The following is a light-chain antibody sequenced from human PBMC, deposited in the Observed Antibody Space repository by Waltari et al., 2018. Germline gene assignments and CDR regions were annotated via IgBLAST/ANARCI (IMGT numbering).Light chain of an antibody. CDR2: AAS. CDR1: QGISSY. V-gene: IGKV1-8*01. J-gene: IGKJ5*01. Sequence: CRASQGISSYLAWYQQKPGKVPKLLIYAASTLQSGVPSRFSGSGSGTDFILTISCLQSEDFATYYYQQYYNYPPITFGQGTRLEIK. CDR3: QQYYNYPPIT.